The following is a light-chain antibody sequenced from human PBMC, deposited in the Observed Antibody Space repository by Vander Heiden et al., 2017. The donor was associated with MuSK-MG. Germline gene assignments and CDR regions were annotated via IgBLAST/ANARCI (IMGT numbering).Light chain of an antibody. CDR1: QSVNSN. Sequence: EIVMAQSPATLSVSPGEGATLSCRASQSVNSNLAWYQHKPGQAPRLLIYGASTRATGVPARFSGSGSETEFTLTISSLQSEDIAVYYCQHYNNWPYTFGQGSKLEIK. CDR3: QHYNNWPYT. CDR2: GAS. J-gene: IGKJ2*01. V-gene: IGKV3-15*01.